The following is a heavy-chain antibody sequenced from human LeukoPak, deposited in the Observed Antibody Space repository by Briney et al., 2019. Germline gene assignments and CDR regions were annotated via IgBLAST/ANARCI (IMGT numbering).Heavy chain of an antibody. J-gene: IGHJ5*02. CDR3: ARDLLDIVVVPAGMWFDT. CDR1: GYTFTSYD. CDR2: MNPNSGNT. D-gene: IGHD2-2*03. Sequence: GASVKVSSKASGYTFTSYDINWVRQATGQGLEWMGWMNPNSGNTGYAQKFQGRVTITRNTSISTAYMELSSLRSEDTAVYYCARDLLDIVVVPAGMWFDTWGQGTLDTVSS. V-gene: IGHV1-8*03.